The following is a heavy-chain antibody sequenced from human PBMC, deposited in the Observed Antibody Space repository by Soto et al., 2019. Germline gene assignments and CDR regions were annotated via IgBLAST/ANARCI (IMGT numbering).Heavy chain of an antibody. CDR3: ARGEVRGPFDM. D-gene: IGHD3-10*01. Sequence: SETLSLTCTVSGGSMNSHDYYWSWIRQPPGNGLEWIGYIHNSGLTYYNPSLKSRLTISSAMSQNQFSLRLNSVTAAETALYFCARGEVRGPFDMWGQCRKVTV. J-gene: IGHJ3*02. CDR1: GGSMNSHDYY. V-gene: IGHV4-30-4*01. CDR2: IHNSGLT.